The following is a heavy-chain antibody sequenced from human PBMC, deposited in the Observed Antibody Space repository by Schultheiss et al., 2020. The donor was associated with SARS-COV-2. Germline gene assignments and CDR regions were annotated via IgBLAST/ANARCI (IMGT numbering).Heavy chain of an antibody. Sequence: GSLRLSCAASGFTFSSYGMHWIRQPPGKGLEWIGSIYYSGSTYYNPSLKSRVTISVDTSKNQFSLKLSSVTAADTAVYYCARPGSYGYFFFDYWGQGTLVTVSS. V-gene: IGHV4-39*07. CDR1: GFTFSSYG. J-gene: IGHJ4*02. CDR3: ARPGSYGYFFFDY. CDR2: IYYSGST. D-gene: IGHD5-18*01.